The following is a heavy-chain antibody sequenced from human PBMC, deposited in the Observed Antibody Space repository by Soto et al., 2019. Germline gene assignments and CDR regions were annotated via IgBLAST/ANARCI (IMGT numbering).Heavy chain of an antibody. Sequence: PGGSLRLSCAASGFTFSSYAMHWVRQAPGKGLERVAVISYDGSNKYYADSVKGRFTISRDNSKNTLYLQMNSLRAEDTAVYYCARDTMGGWALCDYWGQGTLVTVSS. D-gene: IGHD3-10*01. CDR1: GFTFSSYA. V-gene: IGHV3-30-3*01. J-gene: IGHJ4*02. CDR3: ARDTMGGWALCDY. CDR2: ISYDGSNK.